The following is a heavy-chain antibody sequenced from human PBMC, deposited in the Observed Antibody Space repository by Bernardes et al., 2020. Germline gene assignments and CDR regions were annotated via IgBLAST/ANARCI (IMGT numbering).Heavy chain of an antibody. CDR1: GFTFSRHW. J-gene: IGHJ3*02. CDR2: LSSDGSTT. V-gene: IGHV3-74*01. D-gene: IGHD6-25*01. CDR3: AREGTGGLPLDI. Sequence: GSLRLSCAVSGFTFSRHWMHWVRQIPGKGLEWVSRLSSDGSTTNYGDSVKGRFTISRDNAKNTLSLQMNSLRDEDTAVYYCAREGTGGLPLDIWGQGTMVTVSS.